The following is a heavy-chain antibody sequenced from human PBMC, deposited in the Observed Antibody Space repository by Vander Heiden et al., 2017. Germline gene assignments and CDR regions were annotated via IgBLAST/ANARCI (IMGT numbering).Heavy chain of an antibody. CDR3: ARMTIRPWSGPFDI. Sequence: QLTLTESGLVLLKPAETLTMTCTVSGFSLSIGRMGWSWIRQPPGKALEWLAHIFPNDEKSYSTSLKSRLTISKDTSKSQVVLTMTNMDPVDTATYYCARMTIRPWSGPFDIWGQGTMVTVSS. D-gene: IGHD3-3*01. V-gene: IGHV2-26*01. J-gene: IGHJ3*02. CDR1: GFSLSIGRMG. CDR2: IFPNDEK.